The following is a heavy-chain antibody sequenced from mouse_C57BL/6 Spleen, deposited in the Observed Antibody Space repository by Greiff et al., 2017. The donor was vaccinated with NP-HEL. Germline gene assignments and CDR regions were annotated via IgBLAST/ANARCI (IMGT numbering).Heavy chain of an antibody. Sequence: EVQRVESGEGLVKPGGSLKLSCAASGFTFSSYAMSWVRQTPEKRLEWVAYISSGGDYIYYADTVKGRFTISRDNARNTLYLQMSSLKSEDTAMYYCTRDPLYYYGSSSWYFDYWGQGTTLTVSS. D-gene: IGHD1-1*01. CDR3: TRDPLYYYGSSSWYFDY. V-gene: IGHV5-9-1*02. J-gene: IGHJ2*01. CDR1: GFTFSSYA. CDR2: ISSGGDYI.